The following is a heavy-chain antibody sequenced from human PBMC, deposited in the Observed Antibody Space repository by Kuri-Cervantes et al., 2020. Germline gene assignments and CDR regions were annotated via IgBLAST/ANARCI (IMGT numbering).Heavy chain of an antibody. CDR2: ISPSGDRT. CDR1: GFTFSSNA. J-gene: IGHJ6*02. CDR3: AKIIEADLASYWYGMDV. V-gene: IGHV3-23*01. Sequence: ETLSLTCAASGFTFSSNAVSWVRQAPGKGLEWVSAISPSGDRTWYADSVKGRFTISRDNFKNTTYLQMNSLRAEDTAVYYCAKIIEADLASYWYGMDVWGQGTTVTVSS. D-gene: IGHD2/OR15-2a*01.